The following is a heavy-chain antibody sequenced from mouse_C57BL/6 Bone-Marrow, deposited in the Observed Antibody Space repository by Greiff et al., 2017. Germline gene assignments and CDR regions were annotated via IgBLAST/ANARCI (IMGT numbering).Heavy chain of an antibody. CDR1: GFTFSSYT. J-gene: IGHJ3*01. Sequence: DVKLVESGGGLVKPGGSLKLSCAASGFTFSSYTMSWVRQTPEKRLEWVATISGGGGNTYYPDSVKGRFTISRDNAKNTLYLQMSSLRSEDTALYYCARLKTAQATLAYWGQGTLVTVSA. CDR3: ARLKTAQATLAY. D-gene: IGHD3-2*02. V-gene: IGHV5-9*01. CDR2: ISGGGGNT.